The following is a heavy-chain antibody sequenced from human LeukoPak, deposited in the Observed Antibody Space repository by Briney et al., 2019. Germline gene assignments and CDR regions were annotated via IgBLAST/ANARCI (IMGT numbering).Heavy chain of an antibody. CDR3: AKTTGPEAVAGNGY. J-gene: IGHJ4*02. Sequence: GGSLRLSCAASGFTFSSYAMSWVRQAPGKGLEWVSAISGSGGSTYYADSVKGRFTISRDNSKNTLYLQMNGLRAEDTAVYYCAKTTGPEAVAGNGYWGQGTLVTVSS. V-gene: IGHV3-23*01. D-gene: IGHD6-19*01. CDR1: GFTFSSYA. CDR2: ISGSGGST.